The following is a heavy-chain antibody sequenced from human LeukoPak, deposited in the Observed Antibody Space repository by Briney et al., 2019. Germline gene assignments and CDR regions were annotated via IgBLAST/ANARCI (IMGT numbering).Heavy chain of an antibody. Sequence: GGSLRLSCAASGFTFSDYYMSWIRQAPGKGLEWVSYISSSGSTIYYADSVKGRFTISRDNSKNTLYLQMNSLRAEDTAVYYCTKTAVIYQPLCDYWGQGTLVTVSS. D-gene: IGHD2-2*01. CDR2: ISSSGSTI. J-gene: IGHJ4*02. CDR1: GFTFSDYY. CDR3: TKTAVIYQPLCDY. V-gene: IGHV3-11*04.